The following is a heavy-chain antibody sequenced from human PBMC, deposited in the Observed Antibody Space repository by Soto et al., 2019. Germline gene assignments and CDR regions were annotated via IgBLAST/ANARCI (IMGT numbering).Heavy chain of an antibody. CDR3: AKLGVVAATLPYDAFDI. CDR1: GCTFSSYA. J-gene: IGHJ3*02. CDR2: ISGSGGST. Sequence: EVQLLESGGGLVQPGGSLRLSCAASGCTFSSYAMSWVRQAPGKGLEWVSAISGSGGSTYYADSVKGRFTISRDNSKNTLYLQMNSLRAEDTAVYYCAKLGVVAATLPYDAFDIWGQGTMVTVSS. D-gene: IGHD2-15*01. V-gene: IGHV3-23*01.